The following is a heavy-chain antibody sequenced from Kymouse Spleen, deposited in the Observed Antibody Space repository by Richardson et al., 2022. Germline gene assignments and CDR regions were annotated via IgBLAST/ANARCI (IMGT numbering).Heavy chain of an antibody. D-gene: IGHD2-2*02. CDR3: TTEEVSPLPATAQYYFDY. Sequence: EVQLVESGGGLVKPGGSLRLSCAASGFTFSNAWMSWVRQAPGKGLEWVGRIKSKTDGGTTDYAAPVKGRFTISRDDSKNTLYLQMNSLKTEDTAVYYCTTEEVSPLPATAQYYFDYWGQGTLVTVSS. CDR2: IKSKTDGGTT. CDR1: GFTFSNAW. J-gene: IGHJ4*02. V-gene: IGHV3-15*01.